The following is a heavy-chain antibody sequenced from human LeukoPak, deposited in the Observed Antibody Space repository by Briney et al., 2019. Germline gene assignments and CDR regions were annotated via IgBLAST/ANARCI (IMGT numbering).Heavy chain of an antibody. Sequence: SETLSLTCAVYGGSFSDYYWNWIRQPPGKGLEWVGEINHSGSTNYNPSLKSRVTMSVDTFKNQFSLTLSSVTAADTAVYYCARVQDFETRGYYLGYWGHGTLVTVSS. CDR1: GGSFSDYY. D-gene: IGHD3-22*01. CDR3: ARVQDFETRGYYLGY. V-gene: IGHV4-34*01. CDR2: INHSGST. J-gene: IGHJ4*01.